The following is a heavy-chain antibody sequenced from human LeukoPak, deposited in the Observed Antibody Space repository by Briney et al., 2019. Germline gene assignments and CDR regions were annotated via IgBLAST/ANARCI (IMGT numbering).Heavy chain of an antibody. J-gene: IGHJ4*02. CDR1: GGSISSNDFY. Sequence: PSQTLSLTCTVSGGSISSNDFYWSWIRQPPGKGLEWFGYIYYSGSTYYSPSLRSRVTLSVDTSKNQFSLKLSSVTAADTAVYYCARVKIWGSYPIDYWGQGSLVIVSS. CDR2: IYYSGST. D-gene: IGHD1-26*01. CDR3: ARVKIWGSYPIDY. V-gene: IGHV4-30-4*01.